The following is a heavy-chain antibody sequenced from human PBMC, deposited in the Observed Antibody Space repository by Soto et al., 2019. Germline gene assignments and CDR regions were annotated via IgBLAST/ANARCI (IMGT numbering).Heavy chain of an antibody. CDR3: AGSSSVVVVFDY. J-gene: IGHJ4*02. V-gene: IGHV1-3*01. D-gene: IGHD2-15*01. CDR1: GYTFTSYA. Sequence: QVQLVQSGAEVKKPGASVKVSCQASGYTFTSYAMHCVRQAPGQRLEWMGWINAGNGNTKYSQKFQGRVTITRDTSASRAYMELSSMRSEDTAVYYCAGSSSVVVVFDYWGQGTMVTVSS. CDR2: INAGNGNT.